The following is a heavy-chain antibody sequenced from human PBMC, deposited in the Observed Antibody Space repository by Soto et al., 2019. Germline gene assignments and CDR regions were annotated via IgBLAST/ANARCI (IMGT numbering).Heavy chain of an antibody. Sequence: ASVKVSCKASGYTFTSYDINWVRQATGQGLEWMGWMNPNSGNTGYAQKFQGRVTMTRNTSISTAYMELSSLRSEDTAVYYCARGGLGYCSGGSCYFRNYFDYWGQGTLVTVSS. CDR3: ARGGLGYCSGGSCYFRNYFDY. J-gene: IGHJ4*02. V-gene: IGHV1-8*01. CDR1: GYTFTSYD. D-gene: IGHD2-15*01. CDR2: MNPNSGNT.